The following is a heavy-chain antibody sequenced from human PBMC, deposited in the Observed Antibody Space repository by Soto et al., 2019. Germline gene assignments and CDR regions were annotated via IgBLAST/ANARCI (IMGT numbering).Heavy chain of an antibody. CDR3: ASQLTGDYYYYGMDV. J-gene: IGHJ6*02. V-gene: IGHV1-69*12. Sequence: QVQLVQSGAEVKKPGSSVKVSCKASGGTFSSYAIIWVRQAPGQGLEWMGGIIPIFGTADYAQKFQGRVTITADEPTSTAYMELSSRRSEDTAVYYCASQLTGDYYYYGMDVWGQGTTVTVSS. CDR1: GGTFSSYA. CDR2: IIPIFGTA. D-gene: IGHD7-27*01.